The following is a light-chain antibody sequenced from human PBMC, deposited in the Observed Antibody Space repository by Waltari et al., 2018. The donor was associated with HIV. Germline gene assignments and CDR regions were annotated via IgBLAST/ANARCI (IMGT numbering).Light chain of an antibody. Sequence: SVLTQPPSASGTPGQRVTISCSGSTSNIGTNSVFWYHHLPGTAPKLLIHRNNQRPSVVPDLFSGSTSGTSASLAISGLRSDDEADYYCVVGDDNLRGVVFGGGTKVAVL. V-gene: IGLV1-47*01. CDR1: TSNIGTNS. CDR2: RNN. J-gene: IGLJ2*01. CDR3: VVGDDNLRGVV.